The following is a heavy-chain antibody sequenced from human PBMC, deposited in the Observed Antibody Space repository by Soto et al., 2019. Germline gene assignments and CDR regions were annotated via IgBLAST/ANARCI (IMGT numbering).Heavy chain of an antibody. D-gene: IGHD4-4*01. CDR1: GFTFDDYA. V-gene: IGHV3-9*01. Sequence: HLVESGGGLGQPGRSLRLSCAASGFTFDDYAMHWVRQAPGKGPEWVSGINWSGGSIGYADSVKGRFTISRDNAKNTLYLQMNSLRVDDTALYYCAKDTGSNWAYGMDVWGQGTMVTVSS. J-gene: IGHJ6*02. CDR2: INWSGGSI. CDR3: AKDTGSNWAYGMDV.